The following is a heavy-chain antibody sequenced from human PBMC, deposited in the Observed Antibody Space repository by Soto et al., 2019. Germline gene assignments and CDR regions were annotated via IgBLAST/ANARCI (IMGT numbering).Heavy chain of an antibody. D-gene: IGHD3-3*01. Sequence: SETLSLTCAVSGGSISSSHWWSWVRQPPGKGLEWIGEIYHSGSTNYNPSLKSRVTISVDKSKNQFSLKLSSVTAADTAVYYCARYDDDPPKYYFDYWGQETLVTVSS. CDR1: GGSISSSHW. CDR2: IYHSGST. J-gene: IGHJ4*02. CDR3: ARYDDDPPKYYFDY. V-gene: IGHV4-4*02.